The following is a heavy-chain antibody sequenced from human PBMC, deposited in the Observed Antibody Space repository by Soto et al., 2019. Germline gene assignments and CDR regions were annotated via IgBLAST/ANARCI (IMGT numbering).Heavy chain of an antibody. J-gene: IGHJ4*02. D-gene: IGHD2-15*01. CDR3: ARRGGGSSKYYFDY. CDR2: IYYSGST. CDR1: GGSISSYY. Sequence: SETLSLTCTVSGGSISSYYWSWIRQPPGKGLEWIGYIYYSGSTNYNPSLKSRVTISVDTSKNRFSLKLSSVTAADTAVYYCARRGGGSSKYYFDYWGQGTLVTVSS. V-gene: IGHV4-59*08.